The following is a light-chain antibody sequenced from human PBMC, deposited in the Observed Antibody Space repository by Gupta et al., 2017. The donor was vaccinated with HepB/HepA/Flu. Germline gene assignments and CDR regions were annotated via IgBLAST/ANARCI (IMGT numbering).Light chain of an antibody. Sequence: EIVLTQSPVILSLSPGEGATLSCRASRSVSRYLAWYQHKPGQAPRLLIYDASNRATGIPARFSGSGSGADFTLTITSLEPEDFAVYYCHQRSNWPGSFGQGTKVEIK. CDR2: DAS. CDR1: RSVSRY. V-gene: IGKV3-11*01. CDR3: HQRSNWPGS. J-gene: IGKJ2*04.